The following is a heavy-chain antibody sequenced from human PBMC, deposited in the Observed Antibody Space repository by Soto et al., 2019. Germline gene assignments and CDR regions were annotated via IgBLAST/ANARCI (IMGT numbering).Heavy chain of an antibody. D-gene: IGHD1-26*01. CDR1: GFTFSSYG. Sequence: GGSLRLSCAASGFTFSSYGMHWVRQAPGKGLEWVAVISYDGSNKYYADSVKGRFTISRDNSKNTLYLQMNSLRAEDTAVYNCAKDGETGRSSGSYLPYYFDYWGQGTLVTVSS. CDR2: ISYDGSNK. CDR3: AKDGETGRSSGSYLPYYFDY. J-gene: IGHJ4*02. V-gene: IGHV3-30*18.